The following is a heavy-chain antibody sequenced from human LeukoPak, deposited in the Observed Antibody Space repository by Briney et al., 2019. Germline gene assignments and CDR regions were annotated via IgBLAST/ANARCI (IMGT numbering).Heavy chain of an antibody. D-gene: IGHD2-15*01. CDR1: GFTFSSYA. V-gene: IGHV3-30-3*01. CDR3: AKERSHIVVVVAATQR. Sequence: QPGGSLGLSCAASGFTFSSYAMHWVRQAPGKGLEWVAVISYDGSNKYYADSVKGRFTISRDNSKNTLYLQMNSLRAEDTAVYYCAKERSHIVVVVAATQRWGQGTLVTVSS. CDR2: ISYDGSNK. J-gene: IGHJ4*02.